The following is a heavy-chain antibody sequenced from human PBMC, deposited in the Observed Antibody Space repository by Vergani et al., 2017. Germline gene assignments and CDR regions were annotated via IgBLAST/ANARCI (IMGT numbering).Heavy chain of an antibody. Sequence: QVQLMESGGGVVQPGGSLRLSCIASGFTFSSNGMHWVRQPPGKGLEWVAFIRYDGSPTFYADSVKGRFTISRDNSKNTLYLRMNSLRPEDTAVYYCARETRDTPSSLDYWGQGTLVTVSS. CDR2: IRYDGSPT. CDR3: ARETRDTPSSLDY. V-gene: IGHV3-30*02. D-gene: IGHD5-24*01. CDR1: GFTFSSNG. J-gene: IGHJ4*02.